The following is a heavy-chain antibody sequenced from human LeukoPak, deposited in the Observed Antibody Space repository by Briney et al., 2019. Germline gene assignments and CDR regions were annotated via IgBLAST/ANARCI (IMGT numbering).Heavy chain of an antibody. D-gene: IGHD3-10*01. CDR1: GYTLTGYS. CDR2: INPNSGGT. CDR3: ARDSEIGASNWFDP. J-gene: IGHJ5*02. Sequence: ASVKVSCKASGYTLTGYSMHWVRQAPGQGLEWMGWINPNSGGTNYAQKFQGRVTMTRDTSISTAYMELSRLRSDDTAVYYCARDSEIGASNWFDPWGQGTLVTVSS. V-gene: IGHV1-2*02.